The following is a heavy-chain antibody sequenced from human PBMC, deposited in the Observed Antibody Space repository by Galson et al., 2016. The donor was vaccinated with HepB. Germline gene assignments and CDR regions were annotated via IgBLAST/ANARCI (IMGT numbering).Heavy chain of an antibody. Sequence: SLRLSCAASGFTFSSYGMHWVRQAPGKGLEWVAVMSYDGSHTYHAESVKGRFTISRDNSKNTLYLQMNNLRAEDTAVYYCAKESAIHCGGDCAAFDMWGQGTRVSFAS. CDR2: MSYDGSHT. CDR3: AKESAIHCGGDCAAFDM. J-gene: IGHJ3*02. V-gene: IGHV3-30*18. D-gene: IGHD2-21*02. CDR1: GFTFSSYG.